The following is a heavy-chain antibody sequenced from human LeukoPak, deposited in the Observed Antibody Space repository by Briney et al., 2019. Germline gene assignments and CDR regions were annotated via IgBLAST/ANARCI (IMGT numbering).Heavy chain of an antibody. J-gene: IGHJ4*02. CDR1: GFTFSSYA. V-gene: IGHV3-23*01. CDR3: AKAGAVVVVAAKYFDY. D-gene: IGHD2-15*01. Sequence: GGSLRLSCAASGFTFSSYAMSWVRQAPGKGLEWVSAISGSGDSTYYADPVKGRFTISRDNSKNTLYLQMNSLRAEDAAVYWCAKAGAVVVVAAKYFDYWGQGTLVTVSS. CDR2: ISGSGDST.